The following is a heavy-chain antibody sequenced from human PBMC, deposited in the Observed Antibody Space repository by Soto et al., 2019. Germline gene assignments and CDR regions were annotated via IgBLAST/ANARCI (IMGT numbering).Heavy chain of an antibody. D-gene: IGHD3-22*01. CDR2: IKYDGSEK. Sequence: EVQLVESGGAVVQPGGSLRLSCAASGFSFSSYWMSWVRQAPGRGLEWMANIKYDGSEKYYVDSVKGRLTISRDNAKNSLYLQMNSLRAEDTAVYYCASSPHKDSRPDYWGQGTLVTVSS. J-gene: IGHJ4*02. CDR1: GFSFSSYW. CDR3: ASSPHKDSRPDY. V-gene: IGHV3-7*03.